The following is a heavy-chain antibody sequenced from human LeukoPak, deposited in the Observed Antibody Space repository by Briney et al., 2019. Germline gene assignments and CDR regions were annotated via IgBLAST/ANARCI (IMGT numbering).Heavy chain of an antibody. J-gene: IGHJ4*02. V-gene: IGHV3-7*01. D-gene: IGHD1-14*01. CDR3: GRERTGPIDY. CDR1: GFTFSTYA. CDR2: IKEDGSDT. Sequence: GGSLRLSCAASGFTFSTYAMTWVRQAPGRGLEWVARIKEDGSDTYYVDSVKGRFTISRDNAKSSLHLHMNSLRDEDAAVYYCGRERTGPIDYLGQGTLVTVSS.